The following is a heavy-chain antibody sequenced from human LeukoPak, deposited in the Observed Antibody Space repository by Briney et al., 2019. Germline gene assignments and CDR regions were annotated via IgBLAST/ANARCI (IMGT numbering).Heavy chain of an antibody. CDR1: GYTFTANY. D-gene: IGHD1-14*01. Sequence: ASVKVSCKASGYTFTANYMHWVRQAPGQGLEWMGWINPSSGGTHYAQKFQGRVTMTRDTSITTAYMELSRLTSDDTAVYFCARDTGAPYYFDYWGQGTLVTVSS. J-gene: IGHJ4*02. V-gene: IGHV1-2*02. CDR3: ARDTGAPYYFDY. CDR2: INPSSGGT.